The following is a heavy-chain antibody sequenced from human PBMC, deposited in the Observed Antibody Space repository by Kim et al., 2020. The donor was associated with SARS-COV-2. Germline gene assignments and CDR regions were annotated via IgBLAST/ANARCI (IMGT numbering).Heavy chain of an antibody. CDR3: ARVARELLPPYYYYYGMDV. CDR2: IKQDGSEK. Sequence: GGSLRLSCAASGFTFSSYWMSWVRQAPGKGLEWVANIKQDGSEKYYVDSVKGRFTISRDNAKNSLYLQMNSLRAEDTAVYYCARVARELLPPYYYYYGMDVWGQGTTVTVSS. J-gene: IGHJ6*02. V-gene: IGHV3-7*05. D-gene: IGHD1-26*01. CDR1: GFTFSSYW.